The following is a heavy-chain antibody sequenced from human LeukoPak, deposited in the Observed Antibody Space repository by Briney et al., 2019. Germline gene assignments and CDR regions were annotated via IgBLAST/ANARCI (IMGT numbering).Heavy chain of an antibody. CDR3: AKDIEIGVGDPPHYYYGMDV. D-gene: IGHD4-17*01. V-gene: IGHV3-30*18. CDR1: GFTFSSYG. J-gene: IGHJ6*02. CDR2: ISYDGSNK. Sequence: PGGSLRLSCAASGFTFSSYGMHWVRQAPGKGLEWVAVISYDGSNKYYADSVKGRFTISRDNSKNTLYLQMNSLRAEDTAVYYCAKDIEIGVGDPPHYYYGMDVWGQGTTVTVSS.